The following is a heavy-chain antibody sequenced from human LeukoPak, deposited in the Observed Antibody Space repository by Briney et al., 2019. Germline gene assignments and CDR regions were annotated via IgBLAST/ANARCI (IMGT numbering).Heavy chain of an antibody. CDR1: GFTVSSNY. D-gene: IGHD4-17*01. V-gene: IGHV3-53*01. CDR2: IYSGGST. CDR3: ARDGTVTNPALYYYYGMDV. J-gene: IGHJ6*02. Sequence: GESLRLSCAASGFTVSSNYMSWVRQAPGKGLEWVSVIYSGGSTYYADSVKGRFAISRDNSKNTLYLQMNSLRAEDTAVYYCARDGTVTNPALYYYYGMDVWGQGTTVTVSS.